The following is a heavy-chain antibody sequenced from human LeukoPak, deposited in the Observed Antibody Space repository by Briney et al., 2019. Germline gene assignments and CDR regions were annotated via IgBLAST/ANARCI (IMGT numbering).Heavy chain of an antibody. D-gene: IGHD3-22*01. CDR2: VGFDGTR. V-gene: IGHV3-23*01. J-gene: IGHJ4*02. CDR1: GFTFSSYA. Sequence: GGSLRLSCAASGFTFSSYAMSWVRQAPGKGLEWVSGVGFDGTRYYADSVKGRFTVSRDTATNTLYLQMSSLRAEDRAIFYCAKTQGYYDYWGQGTLVTVSS. CDR3: AKTQGYYDY.